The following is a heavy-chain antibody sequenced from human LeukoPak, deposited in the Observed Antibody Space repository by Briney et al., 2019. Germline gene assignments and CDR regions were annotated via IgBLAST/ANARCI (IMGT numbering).Heavy chain of an antibody. Sequence: PGGSLRLSCAASGFPFSRYAMNWVRQAPGKGLEWVSTISGSDTSTYYADSVKGRFTISRDNAKSSVFLQMNSLRAEDTAVYYCARVGGHCTSTSCPPPDYWGQGTLVTVSS. D-gene: IGHD2-2*01. V-gene: IGHV3-23*01. J-gene: IGHJ4*02. CDR2: ISGSDTST. CDR3: ARVGGHCTSTSCPPPDY. CDR1: GFPFSRYA.